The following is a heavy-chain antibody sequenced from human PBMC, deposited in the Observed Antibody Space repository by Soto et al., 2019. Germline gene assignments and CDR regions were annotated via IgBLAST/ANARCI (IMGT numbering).Heavy chain of an antibody. Sequence: QVQLVQSGAEVKKPGASVKVSCKASGYTFTSYGISWVRQAPGQGLEWMGWISAYNGNTNYAQKLQGRVTMTTDTPTSTAYMELRSLRSDDTAVYYCARDRAYYYDSSGYYYFDYWGQGTLVTVSS. CDR3: ARDRAYYYDSSGYYYFDY. CDR2: ISAYNGNT. V-gene: IGHV1-18*01. J-gene: IGHJ4*02. D-gene: IGHD3-22*01. CDR1: GYTFTSYG.